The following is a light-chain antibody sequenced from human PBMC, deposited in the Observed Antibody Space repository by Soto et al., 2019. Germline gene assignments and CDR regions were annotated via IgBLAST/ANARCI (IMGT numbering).Light chain of an antibody. CDR1: FSDVGGYNY. CDR3: SSYRGARTLVV. Sequence: QSVLTQPASVSGSPGQSITISCTGSFSDVGGYNYVSWYQQHPGKAPRLIIYDVSNRPSGVSNRFSGTKSDYTASLTISGLQAEDEADYYCSSYRGARTLVVFGGGTKLTVL. CDR2: DVS. J-gene: IGLJ3*02. V-gene: IGLV2-14*01.